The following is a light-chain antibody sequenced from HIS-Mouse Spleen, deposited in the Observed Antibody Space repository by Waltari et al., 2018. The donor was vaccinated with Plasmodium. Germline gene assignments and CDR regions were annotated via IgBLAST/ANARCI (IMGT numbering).Light chain of an antibody. CDR1: QSVLYSSNNKNY. V-gene: IGKV4-1*01. J-gene: IGKJ2*01. Sequence: DIVMTQPPDSLAVSLGERATINCKSSQSVLYSSNNKNYLAWSQQKPGQPPKLLIYWASTRESGVPDRFSGSGSGTDFTLTISSLQAEDVAVYYCQQYYSTPYTFGQGTKLEIK. CDR2: WAS. CDR3: QQYYSTPYT.